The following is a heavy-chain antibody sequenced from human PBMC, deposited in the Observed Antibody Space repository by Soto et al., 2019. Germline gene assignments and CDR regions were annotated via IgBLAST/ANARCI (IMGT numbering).Heavy chain of an antibody. CDR2: IKSKTDGGTT. D-gene: IGHD3-10*01. CDR1: GFSLSKGS. CDR3: TTLLRIPMARGVIWARDY. J-gene: IGHJ4*02. Sequence: GRSRRLSCAACGFSLSKGSMSCVRQAPGKGLEWVGRIKSKTDGGTTDYAAPVKGRFTISRDDSKNTLYLQMNSLKTEGTAVYYCTTLLRIPMARGVIWARDYWGQGTLVTVSS. V-gene: IGHV3-15*01.